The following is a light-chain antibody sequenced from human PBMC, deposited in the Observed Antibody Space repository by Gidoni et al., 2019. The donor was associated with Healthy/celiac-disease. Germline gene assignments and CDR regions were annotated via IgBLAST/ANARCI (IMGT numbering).Light chain of an antibody. V-gene: IGKV1-39*01. J-gene: IGKJ5*01. Sequence: DIPMTQSPSSLFASVGDRVTITCRASQSISSYLNWYQQKPGKAPKLLIYAASSLQSGVPSRFSGSGSGTDFTLTISSLQPEDFATYYCQQSYSTPPDTFGQGTRLEIK. CDR1: QSISSY. CDR2: AAS. CDR3: QQSYSTPPDT.